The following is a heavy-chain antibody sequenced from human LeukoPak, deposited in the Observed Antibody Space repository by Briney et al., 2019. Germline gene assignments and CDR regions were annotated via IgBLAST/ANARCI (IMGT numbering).Heavy chain of an antibody. D-gene: IGHD6-19*01. V-gene: IGHV1-18*01. CDR2: ISAYNGNT. J-gene: IGHJ4*02. CDR1: GYTFTSYG. CDR3: ATGSGWTPDY. Sequence: ASVKVSCKASGYTFTSYGISWVRQAPGQGLEWMGWISAYNGNTNYAQKFQGRVTMTEDTSTDTAYMELSSLRSEDTAVYYCATGSGWTPDYWGQGTLVTVSS.